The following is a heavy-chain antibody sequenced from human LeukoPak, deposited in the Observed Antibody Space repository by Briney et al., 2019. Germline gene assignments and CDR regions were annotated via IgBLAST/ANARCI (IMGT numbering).Heavy chain of an antibody. V-gene: IGHV5-51*01. D-gene: IGHD2-2*02. Sequence: GESLKISCKGSGYSFTSYWIGWVRQMPGKGLEWMGIIYPGDSDTRYSPSFQGQVTISADKSISTAYLQWSSLKASDTAMYYCARRVGYCSSTSCYTVLGYWGQGTLVTVSS. CDR3: ARRVGYCSSTSCYTVLGY. J-gene: IGHJ4*02. CDR2: IYPGDSDT. CDR1: GYSFTSYW.